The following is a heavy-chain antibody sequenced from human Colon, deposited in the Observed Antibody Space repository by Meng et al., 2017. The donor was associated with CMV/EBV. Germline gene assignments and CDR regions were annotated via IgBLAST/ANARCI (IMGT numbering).Heavy chain of an antibody. J-gene: IGHJ4*02. V-gene: IGHV3-30*04. CDR1: GFTFSHDT. CDR3: AREPYCGGISCYRHMDY. Sequence: GESLKISCAASGFTFSHDTMHWVRQAPGKGLEWVARITHDGSDSNYADSVKGRFTISRDHSKNTLYLQMNSLRAEDTAVYHCAREPYCGGISCYRHMDYWGQGTLVTVSS. D-gene: IGHD2-2*01. CDR2: ITHDGSDS.